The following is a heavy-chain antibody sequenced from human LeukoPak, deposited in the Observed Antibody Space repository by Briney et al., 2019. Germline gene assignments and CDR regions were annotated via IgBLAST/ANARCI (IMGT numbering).Heavy chain of an antibody. CDR3: AREYIRVVDSPYYFDY. CDR2: IKQDGSEK. Sequence: GGSLRLSCAASGFTFSSYWMSWVRQAPGKGLEWVANIKQDGSEKYYVDSVKGRFTISRDNAKNSLYLQMNSLRAEATAVYYCAREYIRVVDSPYYFDYWGQGTLVTVSS. D-gene: IGHD1-14*01. V-gene: IGHV3-7*01. CDR1: GFTFSSYW. J-gene: IGHJ4*02.